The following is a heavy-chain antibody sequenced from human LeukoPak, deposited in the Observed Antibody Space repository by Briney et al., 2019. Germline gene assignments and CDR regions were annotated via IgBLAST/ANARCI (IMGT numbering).Heavy chain of an antibody. CDR1: GHTFTDYY. CDR3: ATDKDFWSGLKAY. D-gene: IGHD3-3*01. Sequence: GASVKVSCKVSGHTFTDYYMHWVQQAPGKGLEWMGLVDPEDGETIYAEKFQGRVTITADTSTDTAYMELSSLRSEDTAVYYCATDKDFWSGLKAYWGQGTLVTVSS. CDR2: VDPEDGET. J-gene: IGHJ4*02. V-gene: IGHV1-69-2*01.